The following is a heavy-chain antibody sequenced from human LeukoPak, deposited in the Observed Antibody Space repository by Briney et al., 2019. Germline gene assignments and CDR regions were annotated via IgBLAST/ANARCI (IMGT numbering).Heavy chain of an antibody. J-gene: IGHJ4*02. CDR2: IYYSGSN. D-gene: IGHD3-22*01. CDR1: RGSISSGSYY. CDR3: ATADHSSGYYQSDY. Sequence: SETLSLTCTVSRGSISSGSYYWGWIRQPPGKGLEWIGSIYYSGSNYYNPSLKSRVAISVDTSKNQFSLKLSSVTAADTAVYSCATADHSSGYYQSDYWGQGTLVTVSS. V-gene: IGHV4-39*01.